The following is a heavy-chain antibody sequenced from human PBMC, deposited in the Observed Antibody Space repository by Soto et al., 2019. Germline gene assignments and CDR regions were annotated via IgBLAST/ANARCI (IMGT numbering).Heavy chain of an antibody. D-gene: IGHD2-15*01. CDR2: IIPILGIA. CDR3: ARERSGGSDDAFDI. Sequence: SVKVSCKASRGTFSSYTISWVRQAPGQGLEWMGRIIPILGIANYAQKFQGRVTITADKSTSTAYMELSSLRSEDTAVYYCARERSGGSDDAFDIWGQGTMVTVSS. V-gene: IGHV1-69*04. CDR1: RGTFSSYT. J-gene: IGHJ3*02.